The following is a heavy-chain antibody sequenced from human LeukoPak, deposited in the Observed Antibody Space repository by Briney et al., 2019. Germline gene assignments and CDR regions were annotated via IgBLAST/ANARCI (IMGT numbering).Heavy chain of an antibody. J-gene: IGHJ4*02. CDR2: INPKSGGT. D-gene: IGHD1-1*01. Sequence: ASVKVSCKASGYTFTDYYIHWVRQAPGQGLEWVGWINPKSGGTNFAQKFQGRVTMTRDTSISAAYMELSRLRSDDTAVYYCARDSDNKPFDYWGQGTLVTVSS. CDR1: GYTFTDYY. V-gene: IGHV1-2*02. CDR3: ARDSDNKPFDY.